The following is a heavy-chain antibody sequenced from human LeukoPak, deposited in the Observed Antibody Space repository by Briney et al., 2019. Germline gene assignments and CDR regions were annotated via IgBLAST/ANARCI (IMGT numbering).Heavy chain of an antibody. CDR3: ARIAVAGNPRGNDY. V-gene: IGHV1-8*01. D-gene: IGHD6-19*01. CDR2: MNPNSGNT. CDR1: GYTFTSYD. Sequence: ASVKVSCKASGYTFTSYDINWVRQATGQGLEWMGWMNPNSGNTGYAQKFQGGVTMTRNTSISTAYMELSSLRSEDTAVYYCARIAVAGNPRGNDYWGQGTLVTVSS. J-gene: IGHJ4*02.